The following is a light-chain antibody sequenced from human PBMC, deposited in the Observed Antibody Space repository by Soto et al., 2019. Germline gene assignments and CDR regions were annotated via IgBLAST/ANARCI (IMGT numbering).Light chain of an antibody. J-gene: IGKJ1*01. CDR3: HPCSHWLTWT. Sequence: EIVMTQSPATLSLYPGQRATLSCRASQSVSSKLAWSQQRPDQAPRLLIYSASTRATGIPARFSGSGSGTAFTLTIISLHSEDFALYYCHPCSHWLTWTFGQGTKGEIK. V-gene: IGKV3-15*01. CDR2: SAS. CDR1: QSVSSK.